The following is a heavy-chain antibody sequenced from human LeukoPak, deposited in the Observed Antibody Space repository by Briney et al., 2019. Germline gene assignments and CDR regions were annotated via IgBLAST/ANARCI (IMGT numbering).Heavy chain of an antibody. J-gene: IGHJ4*02. Sequence: SETLSLTCAVYGGSFSGYYWSWIRQPPGKGLEWIGEINHSGSTNYNPSLKSRVTISVDTSKNQFSLKLSSVTAADTAVYYCARIPGTAVAGARRQRDYWGQGTLVTVSS. CDR2: INHSGST. D-gene: IGHD6-19*01. V-gene: IGHV4-34*01. CDR3: ARIPGTAVAGARRQRDY. CDR1: GGSFSGYY.